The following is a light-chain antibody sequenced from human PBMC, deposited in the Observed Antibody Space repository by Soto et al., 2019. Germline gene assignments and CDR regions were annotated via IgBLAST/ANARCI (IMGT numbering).Light chain of an antibody. CDR1: QTISTW. V-gene: IGKV1-5*01. CDR3: QQYNSYSYT. Sequence: DIQMTQSPSTLSASVGDRVTLTCRASQTISTWLAWYQQKPGKAPKLMIYGASSLQTGVPSRFSGSGSGTEFTLTISSLQPDDFATYYCQQYNSYSYTFCHGTKLEIK. CDR2: GAS. J-gene: IGKJ2*01.